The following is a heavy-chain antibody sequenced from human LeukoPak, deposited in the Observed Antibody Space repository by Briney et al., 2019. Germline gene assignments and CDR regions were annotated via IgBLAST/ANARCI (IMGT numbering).Heavy chain of an antibody. Sequence: KPSETLSLTCTVPGGSISSYYWSWIRQPPGKGLEWIGYIYTSGSTNYNPSLKSRVTISVDTSKNQFSLKLSSVTAADTAVYYCARQRADIVVVPAAMGWFDPWGQGTLVTVSS. CDR1: GGSISSYY. CDR2: IYTSGST. J-gene: IGHJ5*02. CDR3: ARQRADIVVVPAAMGWFDP. D-gene: IGHD2-2*01. V-gene: IGHV4-4*09.